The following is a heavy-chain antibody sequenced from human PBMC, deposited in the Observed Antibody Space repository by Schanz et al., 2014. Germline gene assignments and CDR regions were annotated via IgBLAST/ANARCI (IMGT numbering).Heavy chain of an antibody. D-gene: IGHD1-1*01. Sequence: EVQLVESGGGLIQPGGSLRLSCAASGFGFSSYSMNWVRQAPGKGLEWVSYISGSSRTIYYADSMKGRFTISRDNAKNSLYLEMNSLRAEDTALDYCARDRRNADLDYWGQGTLVTVSS. V-gene: IGHV3-48*01. CDR2: ISGSSRTI. CDR1: GFGFSSYS. J-gene: IGHJ4*02. CDR3: ARDRRNADLDY.